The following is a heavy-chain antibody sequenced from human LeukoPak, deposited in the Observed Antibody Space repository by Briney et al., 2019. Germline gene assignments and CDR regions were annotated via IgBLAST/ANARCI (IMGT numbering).Heavy chain of an antibody. CDR1: GFIFSSFP. Sequence: GRSLRLSCAPSGFIFSSFPMQWARQAPGKGLEWVAVISYDGKVKHYADSVKGRFTISRDDSTNTLCLQMNSLRPEDTGVYYCARGGWISLGRFDTWGQGTLVTVSS. CDR2: ISYDGKVK. J-gene: IGHJ5*02. V-gene: IGHV3-30*04. CDR3: ARGGWISLGRFDT. D-gene: IGHD2-2*03.